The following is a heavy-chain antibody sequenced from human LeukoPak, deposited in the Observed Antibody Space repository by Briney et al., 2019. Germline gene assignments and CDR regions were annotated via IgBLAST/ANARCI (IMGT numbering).Heavy chain of an antibody. CDR1: GGSISSYY. CDR3: ARQSDYSEYYFDY. D-gene: IGHD4-17*01. CDR2: IYYSGST. V-gene: IGHV4-59*08. Sequence: KPSETLSLTCTVSGGSISSYYWNWIRQPAGKGLEWIGSIYYSGSTYYNPSLKSRVTISVDTSKNQFSLKLSSVTAADTAVYYCARQSDYSEYYFDYWGQGTLVTVSS. J-gene: IGHJ4*02.